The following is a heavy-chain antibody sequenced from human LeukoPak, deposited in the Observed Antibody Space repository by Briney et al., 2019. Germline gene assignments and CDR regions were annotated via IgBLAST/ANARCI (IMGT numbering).Heavy chain of an antibody. V-gene: IGHV1-2*02. CDR1: GYTFTGDY. D-gene: IGHD6-13*01. CDR2: INPNSGGT. J-gene: IGHJ4*02. Sequence: ASVKVSCKASGYTFTGDYMHWVRQAPGQGLEWMGWINPNSGGTNYANKFQGRVTMTRDTSFSTASVELSRLRSDDTDVDYCARDLCGAAGIFDYWGQGTLVTVSS. CDR3: ARDLCGAAGIFDY.